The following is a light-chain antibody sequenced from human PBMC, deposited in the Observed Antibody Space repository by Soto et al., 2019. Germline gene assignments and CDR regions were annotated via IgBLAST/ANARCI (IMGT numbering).Light chain of an antibody. V-gene: IGLV2-14*03. CDR1: SSDVGSYDY. Sequence: QSALTQPASVSGSPGQSITFSCTGTSSDVGSYDYVSWHQQHPGKAPKLIIYDVNNRPSGVPSRFSGSKSGNTASLIISGLQTDDEADYYCCAYSTSGTHVFGTGTKLTVL. J-gene: IGLJ1*01. CDR2: DVN. CDR3: CAYSTSGTHV.